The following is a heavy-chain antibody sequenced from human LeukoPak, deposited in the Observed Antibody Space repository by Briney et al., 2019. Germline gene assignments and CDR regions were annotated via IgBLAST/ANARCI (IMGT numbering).Heavy chain of an antibody. Sequence: PSETLSLTCTVSGGSISSSSYYWGWIRQPPGKGLEWIGSIYYSGSTYYNPSLKSRVTISVDTSKNQFSLKLSSVTAADTAVYYCARLGTDDYGQTFDYWGQGTLVTVPS. CDR1: GGSISSSSYY. J-gene: IGHJ4*02. CDR2: IYYSGST. V-gene: IGHV4-39*01. CDR3: ARLGTDDYGQTFDY. D-gene: IGHD4-17*01.